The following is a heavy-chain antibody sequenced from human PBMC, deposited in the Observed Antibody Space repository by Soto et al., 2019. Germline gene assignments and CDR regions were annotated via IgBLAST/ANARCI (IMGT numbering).Heavy chain of an antibody. J-gene: IGHJ4*02. V-gene: IGHV4-30-2*01. CDR3: ARGPYYGDYGEYYFDY. D-gene: IGHD4-17*01. CDR2: IYHSGST. Sequence: SETLSLTCAVSGGSISSGGYSWSWIRQPPGKGLEWIGYIYHSGSTYYNPSLKSRVTISVDRSKNQFSLKLSSVTAADTAVYYCARGPYYGDYGEYYFDYWGQGTLVTVSS. CDR1: GGSISSGGYS.